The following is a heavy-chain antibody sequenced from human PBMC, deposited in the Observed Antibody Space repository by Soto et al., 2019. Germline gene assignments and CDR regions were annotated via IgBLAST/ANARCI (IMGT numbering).Heavy chain of an antibody. CDR1: GFTFSSYG. V-gene: IGHV3-30*18. D-gene: IGHD3-22*01. Sequence: HPGGSLRLSCAASGFTFSSYGMHWVRQAPGKGLEWVAVISYDGSNKYYADSVKGRFTITRDNSKKTLYLQMNSLRAEDTDMYYCAKDLEFYVSSGYYYPLLYYYYGMDVWGQGTTVTVSS. CDR3: AKDLEFYVSSGYYYPLLYYYYGMDV. J-gene: IGHJ6*02. CDR2: ISYDGSNK.